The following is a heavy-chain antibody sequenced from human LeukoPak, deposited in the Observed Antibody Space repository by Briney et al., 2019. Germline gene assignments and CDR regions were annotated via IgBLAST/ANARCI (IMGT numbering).Heavy chain of an antibody. CDR3: AKDGTIYNSFVRGFFDY. V-gene: IGHV3-30*02. D-gene: IGHD1-20*01. CDR2: IRYDGSNK. CDR1: GFTFSSYG. Sequence: GGSLRLSCAASGFTFSSYGMHWVRQAPGKGLEWVAFIRYDGSNKYYADSVKGRFTISRDNSKNTLYLQMNSLRAEDTAMYYCAKDGTIYNSFVRGFFDYWGQGTLVTVSS. J-gene: IGHJ4*02.